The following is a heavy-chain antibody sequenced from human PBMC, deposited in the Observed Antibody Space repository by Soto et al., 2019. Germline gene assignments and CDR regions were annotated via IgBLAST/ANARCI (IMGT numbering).Heavy chain of an antibody. Sequence: GASVKVSCKASAYTFTDYYIHWVRQAPGQGLEWMGWINPNSGSTKSTQRFQGSVTMTRDTSISTAYMELTRLRSDDTAVYYCARGGCTDGVCTYYFDSWGQGTLVTAPQ. CDR2: INPNSGST. CDR1: AYTFTDYY. J-gene: IGHJ4*02. CDR3: ARGGCTDGVCTYYFDS. D-gene: IGHD2-8*01. V-gene: IGHV1-2*02.